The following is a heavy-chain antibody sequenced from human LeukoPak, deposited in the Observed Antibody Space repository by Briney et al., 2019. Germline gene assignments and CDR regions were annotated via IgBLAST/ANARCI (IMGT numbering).Heavy chain of an antibody. CDR1: GGSFSGYY. V-gene: IGHV4-34*01. CDR3: ARVIPYYYGSGSYYKSTYYFDY. Sequence: PSETLSLTCAVYGGSFSGYYWSWIRQPPGKGLEWIGEINHSGSTNYNPSLKSRVPISVDTSKNQFSLKLSSVTAADTAVYYCARVIPYYYGSGSYYKSTYYFDYWGQGTLVTVSS. D-gene: IGHD3-10*01. CDR2: INHSGST. J-gene: IGHJ4*02.